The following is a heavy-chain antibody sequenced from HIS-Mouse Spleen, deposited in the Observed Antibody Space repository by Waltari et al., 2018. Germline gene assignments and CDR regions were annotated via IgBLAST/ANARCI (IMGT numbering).Heavy chain of an antibody. V-gene: IGHV4-39*07. CDR3: AREIPYSSSWYDWYFDL. J-gene: IGHJ2*01. CDR1: GGSISSSSYY. Sequence: QLQLQESGPGLVKPSETLSLTCTVSGGSISSSSYYWGWIRQPPGKGLEWIGSIYYSVSTYSNPSLKRRVHISVETSKNQFSLKLSSVTAADTAVYYCAREIPYSSSWYDWYFDLWGRGTLVTVSS. D-gene: IGHD6-13*01. CDR2: IYYSVST.